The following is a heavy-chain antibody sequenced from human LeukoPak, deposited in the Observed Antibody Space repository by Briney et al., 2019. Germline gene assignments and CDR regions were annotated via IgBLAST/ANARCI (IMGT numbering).Heavy chain of an antibody. V-gene: IGHV3-21*01. CDR1: GFPSSTYN. CDR2: ITRSRRYT. D-gene: IGHD1-26*01. J-gene: IGHJ6*03. CDR3: ARDPYNGGYGDSYYYYMDV. Sequence: GSLPLSCAASGFPSSTYNMNWVRQAPGKGLEGVSSITRSRRYTFYADSVKGRFTISRDNAKNSLYLQMNSLRAEDTAIYYCARDPYNGGYGDSYYYYMDVWGKGTTVTVSS.